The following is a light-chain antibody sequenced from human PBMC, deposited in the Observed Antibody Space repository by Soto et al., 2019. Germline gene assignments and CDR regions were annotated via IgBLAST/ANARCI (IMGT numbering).Light chain of an antibody. Sequence: EIVMTQSPATLSVSPGERATLSCRASQSVSSKVAWYHQKPGQAPRLLIYDASVRATGIPDRFSGRGSGTEFTLTISSLQSEDFAFYYCQQYNHWTFGQGTKVDI. J-gene: IGKJ1*01. CDR1: QSVSSK. CDR3: QQYNHWT. CDR2: DAS. V-gene: IGKV3-15*01.